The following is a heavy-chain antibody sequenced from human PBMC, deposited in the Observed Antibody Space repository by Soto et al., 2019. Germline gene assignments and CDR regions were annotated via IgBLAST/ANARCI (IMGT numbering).Heavy chain of an antibody. Sequence: GGSLRLSCAASSFTFSDAWMNWVRQAPGKGLEWVGCIKNKPAGGTTDYAAPVKGRFTISRDDSKNTLYLLMNSLKIEDTAVYYCTTDAYWGLRWRWGQGTMVTVSS. V-gene: IGHV3-15*07. CDR2: IKNKPAGGTT. J-gene: IGHJ3*01. CDR1: SFTFSDAW. CDR3: TTDAYWGLRWR. D-gene: IGHD4-17*01.